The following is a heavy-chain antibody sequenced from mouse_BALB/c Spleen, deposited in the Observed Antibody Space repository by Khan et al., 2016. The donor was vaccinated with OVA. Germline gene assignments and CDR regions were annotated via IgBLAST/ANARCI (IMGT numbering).Heavy chain of an antibody. CDR3: ARTGATYDGYFGYVDG. D-gene: IGHD2-3*01. V-gene: IGHV1-87*01. CDR1: GYTFTSYW. CDR2: IYPGIGDT. Sequence: QVQLKESGAELARPGASVKLSCKASGYTFTSYWMQWVKQRPGQGLEWIGAIYPGIGDTRYTQKFRGKATLTADKSSTTAYMQLSSLASEDSAVYYGARTGATYDGYFGYVDGWGAGTTVTVSS. J-gene: IGHJ1*01.